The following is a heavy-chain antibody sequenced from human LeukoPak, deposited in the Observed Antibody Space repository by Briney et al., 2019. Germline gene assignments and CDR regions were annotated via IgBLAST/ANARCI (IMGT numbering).Heavy chain of an antibody. CDR2: IHPGDSDT. Sequence: WESLKISCKGSGYSFTSYWIGWVRQMPGKGLVWMGIIHPGDSDTRYSPSFQGQVTFSVDKSISTAYLQWSSLKASDTAMYYCASAYRSSAFDYWGQGTLVTVSS. CDR3: ASAYRSSAFDY. J-gene: IGHJ4*01. CDR1: GYSFTSYW. D-gene: IGHD6-19*01. V-gene: IGHV5-51*01.